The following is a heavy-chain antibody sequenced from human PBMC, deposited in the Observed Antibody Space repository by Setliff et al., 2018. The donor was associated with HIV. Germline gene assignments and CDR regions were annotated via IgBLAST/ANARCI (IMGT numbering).Heavy chain of an antibody. CDR1: GGPFSSSSYY. CDR3: IIAYSSGWLAPMGFDS. CDR2: LRPSGNT. J-gene: IGHJ4*02. Sequence: SETLSLTCTVSGGPFSSSSYYWGWIRQPPGKGLEWIGSLRPSGNTYYNPSLKSRVTISVDTSKNQFSLRLSSVTAADTAVYYCIIAYSSGWLAPMGFDSWGQGTLVTVSS. V-gene: IGHV4-39*01. D-gene: IGHD6-19*01.